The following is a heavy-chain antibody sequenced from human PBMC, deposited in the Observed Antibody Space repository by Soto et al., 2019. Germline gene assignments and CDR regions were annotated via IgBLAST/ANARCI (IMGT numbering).Heavy chain of an antibody. CDR2: IYHSGST. CDR1: GGSISSGGYS. D-gene: IGHD5-12*01. CDR3: ARGQSGYDFNWFDP. V-gene: IGHV4-30-2*01. J-gene: IGHJ5*02. Sequence: TLSLTCAASGGSISSGGYSWSWIRQPPGKGLEWIGYIYHSGSTYYNPSLKSRVTISVDRSKNQFSLKLSSVTAADTAVYYCARGQSGYDFNWFDPWGQGTLVTVSS.